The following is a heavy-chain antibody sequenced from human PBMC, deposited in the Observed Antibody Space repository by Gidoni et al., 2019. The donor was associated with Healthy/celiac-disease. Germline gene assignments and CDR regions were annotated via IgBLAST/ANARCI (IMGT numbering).Heavy chain of an antibody. Sequence: EVQLVQSGAEVKKPGESLKISCKRSGYSVTRYWIGGVRQMPGKGLEWMGIIYPVDSDTRYSPSFQGQVTISADKSISTAYLQWSSLKASDTAMYYCARRLTIFEPFDYWGQGTLVTVSS. J-gene: IGHJ4*02. CDR1: GYSVTRYW. CDR3: ARRLTIFEPFDY. CDR2: IYPVDSDT. V-gene: IGHV5-51*03. D-gene: IGHD3-3*01.